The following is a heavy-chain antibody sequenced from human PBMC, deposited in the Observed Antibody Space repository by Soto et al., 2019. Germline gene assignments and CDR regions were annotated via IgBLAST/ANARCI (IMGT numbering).Heavy chain of an antibody. V-gene: IGHV3-9*01. CDR3: AKSGRYDWFDP. J-gene: IGHJ5*02. D-gene: IGHD1-26*01. CDR1: GFTFDDYA. Sequence: EVQLVESGGGLVQPGRSLRLSCAASGFTFDDYAMHWVRQAPGKGLEWVSGISWNSGSIGYADSVKGRFTISRDNAKNSLYLQMNSLRAEDTALYYCAKSGRYDWFDPWGQGTLVTVSS. CDR2: ISWNSGSI.